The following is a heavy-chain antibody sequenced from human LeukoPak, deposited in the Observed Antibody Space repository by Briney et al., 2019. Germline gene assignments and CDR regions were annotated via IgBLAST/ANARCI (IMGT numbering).Heavy chain of an antibody. J-gene: IGHJ4*02. CDR3: ARDTLLGYCSGGSCYSEDY. CDR1: GYTFTSYG. V-gene: IGHV1-18*01. CDR2: ISAYNGNT. Sequence: ASVKVSCKASGYTFTSYGISWVRQAPGQGLEWMGWISAYNGNTNYAQKLQGRVTMTTDTSTSTASMELRSLRSDDTAVYYCARDTLLGYCSGGSCYSEDYWGQGTLVTVSS. D-gene: IGHD2-15*01.